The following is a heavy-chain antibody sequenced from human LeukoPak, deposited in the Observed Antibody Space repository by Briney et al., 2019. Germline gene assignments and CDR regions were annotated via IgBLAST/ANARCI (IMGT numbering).Heavy chain of an antibody. D-gene: IGHD3-22*01. CDR3: ARGQRATTYDSSGYFRS. Sequence: ASVKVSCKASGYTFTSYDINWVRQATGQGLEWMGWVNPNSGNTGYAQKFQGRVTMTRNTSISTAYMELSSLRSEDTAVYYCARGQRATTYDSSGYFRSWGQGTLVTVSS. CDR2: VNPNSGNT. J-gene: IGHJ5*02. CDR1: GYTFTSYD. V-gene: IGHV1-8*01.